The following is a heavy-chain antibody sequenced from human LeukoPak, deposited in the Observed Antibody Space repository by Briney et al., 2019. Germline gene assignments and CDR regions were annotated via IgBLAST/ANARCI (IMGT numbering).Heavy chain of an antibody. Sequence: PSETLSLTCTVSGGSISSYYWRWVRQTPGKGLEWRGYIYYSGSTNYNPSLKSRVTISVDTSKNKLSLKLSYMTAADTAVYYCARVVVVVAATPGENCFDPWGQGTLVTVSS. J-gene: IGHJ5*02. CDR2: IYYSGST. CDR1: GGSISSYY. V-gene: IGHV4-59*01. D-gene: IGHD2-15*01. CDR3: ARVVVVVAATPGENCFDP.